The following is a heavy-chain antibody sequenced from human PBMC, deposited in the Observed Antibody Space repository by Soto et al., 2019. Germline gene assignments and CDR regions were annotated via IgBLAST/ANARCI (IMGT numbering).Heavy chain of an antibody. J-gene: IGHJ6*02. Sequence: QVQLVQSGAEVKKPGASVKVSCKASGYTFTSYYMHWVRQAPGQGLEWMGIINPSGGSTSYAQKFQGRVTMTRDTSTSTVYMEMSSLRSEDTAVYYCARDRGVVVPAADYYYYGMDVWGQGTTDTVSS. CDR1: GYTFTSYY. CDR2: INPSGGST. D-gene: IGHD2-2*01. CDR3: ARDRGVVVPAADYYYYGMDV. V-gene: IGHV1-46*01.